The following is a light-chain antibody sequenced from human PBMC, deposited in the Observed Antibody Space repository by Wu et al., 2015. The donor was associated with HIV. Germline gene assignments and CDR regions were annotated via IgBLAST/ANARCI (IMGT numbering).Light chain of an antibody. CDR2: DAS. CDR3: QQYNNWPPYS. Sequence: EIVLTQSPATLSLSSGETATLSCRASRSVSGTLAWYQQKPGQALRLLIYDASNRATGVPARFSGSGSFTDFTLTISSLEPEDSAVYYCQQYNNWPPYSFGQGTKLEIK. CDR1: RSVSGT. J-gene: IGKJ2*03. V-gene: IGKV3-11*01.